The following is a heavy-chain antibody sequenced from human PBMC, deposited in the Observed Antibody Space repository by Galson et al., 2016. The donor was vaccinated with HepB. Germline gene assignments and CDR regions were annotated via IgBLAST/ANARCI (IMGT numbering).Heavy chain of an antibody. J-gene: IGHJ4*02. Sequence: QSGAEVKKSGESLKISCKGSGYSSSNHWIGWVRQMPGKGPEWMGIIYPGDSDTRYNPSLQGQVTMSADKSISTAYLQWSSLKASDSAMDYCGRRGDNGYEHVDYWGQGTLVTVFS. CDR3: GRRGDNGYEHVDY. CDR1: GYSSSNHW. D-gene: IGHD5-12*01. CDR2: IYPGDSDT. V-gene: IGHV5-51*01.